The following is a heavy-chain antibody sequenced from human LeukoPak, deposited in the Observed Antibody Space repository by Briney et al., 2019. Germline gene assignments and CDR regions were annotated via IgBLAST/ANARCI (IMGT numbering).Heavy chain of an antibody. J-gene: IGHJ4*02. Sequence: GGSLRLSCAASGFTSSSYAMHWVRQAPGKGLEWVAVISYDGSNKYYADSVKGRLTISRDNSKNTLYLQMNSLRAEDTAVYYCARDRFKTRIAVASLDYWGQGTLVTVSS. V-gene: IGHV3-30*04. D-gene: IGHD6-19*01. CDR3: ARDRFKTRIAVASLDY. CDR2: ISYDGSNK. CDR1: GFTSSSYA.